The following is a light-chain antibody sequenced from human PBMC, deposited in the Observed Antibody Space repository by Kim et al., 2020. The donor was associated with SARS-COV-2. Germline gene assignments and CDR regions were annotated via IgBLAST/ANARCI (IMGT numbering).Light chain of an antibody. CDR1: KLGDKY. CDR2: QDS. V-gene: IGLV3-1*01. CDR3: QAWDSSTWV. J-gene: IGLJ3*02. Sequence: SLSPGQTASINCSGDKLGDKYACWYQQKPGQSPVLVIYQDSKRPSGIPERFSGSNSGNTATLTISGTQAMDEADYYCQAWDSSTWVFGGGTQLTVL.